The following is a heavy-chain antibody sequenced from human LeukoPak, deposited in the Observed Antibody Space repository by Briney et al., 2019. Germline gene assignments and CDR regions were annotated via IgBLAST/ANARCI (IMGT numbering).Heavy chain of an antibody. CDR2: ISGSGGST. V-gene: IGHV3-23*01. CDR3: TKSPFSGSYRFED. D-gene: IGHD1-26*01. CDR1: GFTFRNYG. J-gene: IGHJ4*02. Sequence: GGSLRLSCAASGFTFRNYGMSWVRQAPGKGPEWVSSISGSGGSTYYADSEKGRFTVSRDNSRNTLYLEMNSLRAEDTAVYFCTKSPFSGSYRFEDWGQGTLVTVSS.